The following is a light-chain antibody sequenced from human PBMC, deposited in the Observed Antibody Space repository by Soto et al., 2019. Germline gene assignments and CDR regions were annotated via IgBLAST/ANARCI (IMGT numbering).Light chain of an antibody. Sequence: EIVLTQSPATLSLSPGERATLSCRASQSVTSYLAWYQPKPGQAPRLLIYGASTRATGIPARFSGSGSGTDFTLTISSLEPEDFAVYYCQHRGNWPLTFGGGTKVEIK. V-gene: IGKV3-11*01. CDR3: QHRGNWPLT. CDR1: QSVTSY. J-gene: IGKJ4*01. CDR2: GAS.